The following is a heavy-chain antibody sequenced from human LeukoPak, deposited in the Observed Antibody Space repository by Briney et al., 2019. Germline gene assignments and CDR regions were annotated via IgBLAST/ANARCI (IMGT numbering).Heavy chain of an antibody. V-gene: IGHV3-21*01. D-gene: IGHD3-10*01. CDR3: ARFVEAHTYYFDY. CDR2: INPTSGYI. J-gene: IGHJ4*02. CDR1: GFTFTSYT. Sequence: PGGSLRLSCAASGFTFTSYTMNWVRQAPGKGLEWVSSINPTSGYIYYSDSVKGRFTISRDNAKKSFYLQMNSLRAEDTAAYYCARFVEAHTYYFDYWGQGTLVAVSS.